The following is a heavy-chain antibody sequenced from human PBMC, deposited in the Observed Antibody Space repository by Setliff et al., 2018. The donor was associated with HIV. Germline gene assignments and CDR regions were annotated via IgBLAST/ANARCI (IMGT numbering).Heavy chain of an antibody. Sequence: SETLSLTCAVYGGSFSGYYWSWIRQPPGKGLEWIGEINHSGSTNYNPSLKSRVTISVDTSKSQFSLRLRSVTAADTAVYYCARGWELPFYYFYYYMDVWGKGTTVTVSS. CDR3: ARGWELPFYYFYYYMDV. V-gene: IGHV4-34*01. CDR1: GGSFSGYY. CDR2: INHSGST. J-gene: IGHJ6*03. D-gene: IGHD1-26*01.